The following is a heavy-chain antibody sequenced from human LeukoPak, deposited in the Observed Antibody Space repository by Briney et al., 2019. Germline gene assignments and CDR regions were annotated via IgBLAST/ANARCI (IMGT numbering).Heavy chain of an antibody. CDR1: GFTFSSYA. CDR3: VSGQFYGDYIGYLY. J-gene: IGHJ4*02. CDR2: ISSDGSSK. Sequence: GGSLRLSCAASGFTFSSYAMHWVRQGPGPGLEWVAVISSDGSSKYYADSVRGRFTISRDNSRNTLYLQMNSLRHEDTDVYYCVSGQFYGDYIGYLYWGQGTLVTVSS. D-gene: IGHD4-17*01. V-gene: IGHV3-30-3*01.